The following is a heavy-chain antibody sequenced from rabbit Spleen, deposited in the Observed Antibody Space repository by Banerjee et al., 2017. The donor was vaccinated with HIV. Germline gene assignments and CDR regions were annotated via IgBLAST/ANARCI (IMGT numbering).Heavy chain of an antibody. CDR1: GIDFSLYFY. CDR2: IYTGSGTP. D-gene: IGHD2-1*01. V-gene: IGHV1S40*01. Sequence: QSLEESGGDLVKPGASLTLTCKASGIDFSLYFYICWVRQAPGKGLEWIGCIYTGSGTPYYATWAKGRFTISRTSSTTVTLQMTSLTAADTATYFCARDDYHNGDYGLTRSDLWGPGTLVTVS. CDR3: ARDDYHNGDYGLTRSDL. J-gene: IGHJ3*01.